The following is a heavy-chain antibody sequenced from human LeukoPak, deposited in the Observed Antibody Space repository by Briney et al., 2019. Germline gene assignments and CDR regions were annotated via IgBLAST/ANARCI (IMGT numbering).Heavy chain of an antibody. V-gene: IGHV5-51*01. Sequence: GESLKISCKGYGYSFTSDWIGWVRQMPGKGLEWMGIIHPGHADTRYSPSFQGQVTVSVDTSLNTAYVQWGSLKASDTAMYYCARRRISKEFDFWGQGTLVTVSS. CDR2: IHPGHADT. CDR3: ARRRISKEFDF. J-gene: IGHJ4*02. D-gene: IGHD2-2*01. CDR1: GYSFTSDW.